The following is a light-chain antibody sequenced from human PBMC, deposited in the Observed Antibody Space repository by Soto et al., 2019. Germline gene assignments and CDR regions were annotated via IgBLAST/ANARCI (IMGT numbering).Light chain of an antibody. CDR2: EVT. CDR3: TSYSGSNIPVV. Sequence: QSVLTQPPSASGSPGQSVTISCSGTSSDVGGYNFVSWYQQHPGKAPKLMIYEVTKRPSGVPDLFSGTKSGNTASLTVSGLQAEDEADYYCTSYSGSNIPVVFGGGTKLTVL. J-gene: IGLJ2*01. CDR1: SSDVGGYNF. V-gene: IGLV2-8*01.